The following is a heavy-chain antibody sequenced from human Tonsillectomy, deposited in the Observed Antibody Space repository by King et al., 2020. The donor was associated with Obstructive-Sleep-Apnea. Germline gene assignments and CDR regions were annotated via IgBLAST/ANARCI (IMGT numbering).Heavy chain of an antibody. Sequence: MQLQESGPGLVKPSETLSLTCTVSGDSISTYYWSWIRQPPGKGLEWIGYIYYGGSTNSNPSLKSRVSISLDTSKNQISLKLSSVTAADTAVYYCARDDWNYRHFDYWGQGTLVTVSS. D-gene: IGHD1-7*01. CDR1: GDSISTYY. CDR3: ARDDWNYRHFDY. V-gene: IGHV4-59*01. J-gene: IGHJ4*02. CDR2: IYYGGST.